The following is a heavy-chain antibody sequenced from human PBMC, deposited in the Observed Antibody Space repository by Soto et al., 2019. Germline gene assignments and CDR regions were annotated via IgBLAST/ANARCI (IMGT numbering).Heavy chain of an antibody. CDR2: IYWNDDK. V-gene: IGHV2-5*01. Sequence: QITLKESGPTLVKPTQTLTLTCTFSGFSLSTNAVGVGWIRHPPGKALEWLALIYWNDDKRYSPSLKSRLTIPKATSKKQVVLTMTLLDPVDTATYDCAREYSSSWYGHWGQGTLVTVSS. CDR3: AREYSSSWYGH. CDR1: GFSLSTNAVG. D-gene: IGHD6-13*01. J-gene: IGHJ1*01.